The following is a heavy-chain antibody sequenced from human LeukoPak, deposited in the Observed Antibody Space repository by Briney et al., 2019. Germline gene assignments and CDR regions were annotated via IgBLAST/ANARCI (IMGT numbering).Heavy chain of an antibody. D-gene: IGHD6-13*01. CDR2: IYYSGST. Sequence: SETLSLTCTVSGGSISSYYWSWIRQPPGKGLEWIGYIYYSGSTNYNPSLQSRVTISVDTSKNQFSLKLSSVTAADTAVYYCARDLGSSWFEPLDYWGQGILVIVSS. V-gene: IGHV4-59*01. CDR3: ARDLGSSWFEPLDY. CDR1: GGSISSYY. J-gene: IGHJ4*02.